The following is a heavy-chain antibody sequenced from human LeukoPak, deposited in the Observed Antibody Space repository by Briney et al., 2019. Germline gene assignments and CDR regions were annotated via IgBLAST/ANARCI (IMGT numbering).Heavy chain of an antibody. D-gene: IGHD1-1*01. CDR1: GYSISSGYY. V-gene: IGHV4-38-2*01. CDR2: IYHSGST. J-gene: IGHJ6*03. Sequence: SETLSPTCAVSGYSISSGYYWGWIRQPPGKGLEWIGSIYHSGSTYYNPSLKSRVTISVDTSKNQFSLKLSSVTAADTAVYYCARNNWSTYYYYYYMDVWGKGTTVTVSS. CDR3: ARNNWSTYYYYYYMDV.